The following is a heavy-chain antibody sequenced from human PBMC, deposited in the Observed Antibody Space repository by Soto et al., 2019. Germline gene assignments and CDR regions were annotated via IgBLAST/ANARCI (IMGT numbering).Heavy chain of an antibody. CDR3: ASTVDTAMAEVYYFDY. Sequence: GGSLRLSCAASGFTFSSYSMNWVRQAPGKGLEWVSYISSSSSTIYYADSVKGRFTISRDNAKNSLYLQMNSLRDEDTAVYYCASTVDTAMAEVYYFDYWGQGTLVTVSS. V-gene: IGHV3-48*02. CDR2: ISSSSSTI. D-gene: IGHD5-18*01. CDR1: GFTFSSYS. J-gene: IGHJ4*02.